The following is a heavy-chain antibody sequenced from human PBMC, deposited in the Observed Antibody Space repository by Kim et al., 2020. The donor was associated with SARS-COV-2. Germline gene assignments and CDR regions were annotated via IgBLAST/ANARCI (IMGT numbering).Heavy chain of an antibody. V-gene: IGHV3-9*01. CDR2: ISWNSGSI. D-gene: IGHD3-22*01. J-gene: IGHJ4*02. Sequence: GGSLRLSCAASGFTFDDYAMHWVRQAPGKGLEWVSGISWNSGSIGYADSVKGRFTISRDNAKNSLYLQMNSLRAEDTALYYCAKVGGYDSSGYYDYWGRGTLVTVSS. CDR3: AKVGGYDSSGYYDY. CDR1: GFTFDDYA.